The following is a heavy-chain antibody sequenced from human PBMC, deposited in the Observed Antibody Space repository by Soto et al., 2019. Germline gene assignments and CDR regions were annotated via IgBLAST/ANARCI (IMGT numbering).Heavy chain of an antibody. CDR1: GFTFSSYS. Sequence: GGPLRVRWGAVGFTFSSYSRNWVSQTPGKGLEWVSYISSSSSTIYYADSVKGRFTISRDNAKNSLYLQMNSLRAEDTAVYYCARDYSSYGPFDYWGQGTLVTVS. D-gene: IGHD5-18*01. CDR2: ISSSSSTI. J-gene: IGHJ4*02. V-gene: IGHV3-48*01. CDR3: ARDYSSYGPFDY.